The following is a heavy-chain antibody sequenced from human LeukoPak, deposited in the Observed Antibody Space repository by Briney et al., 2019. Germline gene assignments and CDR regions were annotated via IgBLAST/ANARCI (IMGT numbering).Heavy chain of an antibody. CDR3: ARYRYYYGSGSYIEPYYYGMDV. CDR1: GYSISSGYY. J-gene: IGHJ6*04. D-gene: IGHD3-10*01. CDR2: IYHSGST. Sequence: PSETLSLTCVVSGYSISSGYYWGWIRPPPGKGLEWIGSIYHSGSTYYNPSLKSRVTISVDTSKNQFSLKLSSVTAADTAVYYCARYRYYYGSGSYIEPYYYGMDVWGKGTTVTVSS. V-gene: IGHV4-38-2*01.